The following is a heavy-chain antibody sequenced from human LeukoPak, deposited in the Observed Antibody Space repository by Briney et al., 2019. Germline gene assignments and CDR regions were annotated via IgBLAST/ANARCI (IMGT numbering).Heavy chain of an antibody. CDR1: GGSFSGYY. CDR3: ASSPSGYWWNFDC. D-gene: IGHD3-22*01. J-gene: IGHJ4*02. CDR2: IYYSGST. V-gene: IGHV4-39*01. Sequence: KTSETLSLTCAVYGGSFSGYYWGWIRQPPGKGLEWIGSIYYSGSTYNNPSLKSRVTISVDTTKNQFSLKLTSVTAADTAVYYCASSPSGYWWNFDCWGQGTLVTVSS.